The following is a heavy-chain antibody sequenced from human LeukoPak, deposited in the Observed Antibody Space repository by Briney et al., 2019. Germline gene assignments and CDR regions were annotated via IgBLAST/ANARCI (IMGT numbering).Heavy chain of an antibody. CDR3: AKDSGDSQTGGDAFDI. CDR2: ISWNSGSI. V-gene: IGHV3-9*03. D-gene: IGHD4-17*01. J-gene: IGHJ3*02. Sequence: QSGGSLRLSCAASGFTFTTYWMHWVRQAPGKGLEWVSGISWNSGSIGYADSVKGRFTISRDNAKNSLYLQMNSLRAEDMALYYCAKDSGDSQTGGDAFDIWGQGTMVTVSS. CDR1: GFTFTTYW.